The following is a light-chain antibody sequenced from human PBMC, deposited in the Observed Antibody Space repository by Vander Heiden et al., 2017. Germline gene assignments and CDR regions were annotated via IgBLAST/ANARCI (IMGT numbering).Light chain of an antibody. CDR2: GAS. V-gene: IGKV1-5*01. Sequence: DIQTTQPPPTLSAFVGARVTPTCPASQSISSLLAWYQQKPGKAPKLLIYGASSLQSGVPARFSGSGSGTYFSLTISRLQSDDFATYFCQQYNRYSRTFGQGTKVEIK. CDR3: QQYNRYSRT. J-gene: IGKJ1*01. CDR1: QSISSL.